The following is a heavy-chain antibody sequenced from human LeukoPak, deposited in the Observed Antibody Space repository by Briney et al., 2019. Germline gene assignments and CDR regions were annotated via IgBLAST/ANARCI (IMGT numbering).Heavy chain of an antibody. V-gene: IGHV1-69*05. Sequence: SVKASCKASGGTFSSYAISWVRQAPGQGLEWMGRIIPIFGTANYAQKFQGRVTITTDESTSTAHMELCSLRSEDTAVYYCARDSAGQPDYFDSSGYFDYWGQGTLVTVSS. CDR2: IIPIFGTA. CDR3: ARDSAGQPDYFDSSGYFDY. CDR1: GGTFSSYA. J-gene: IGHJ4*02. D-gene: IGHD3-22*01.